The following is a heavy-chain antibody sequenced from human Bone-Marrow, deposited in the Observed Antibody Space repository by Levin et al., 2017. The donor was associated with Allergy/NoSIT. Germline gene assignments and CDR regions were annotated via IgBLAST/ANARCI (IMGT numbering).Heavy chain of an antibody. CDR1: GFTFSSYG. J-gene: IGHJ6*03. D-gene: IGHD6-13*01. Sequence: PGGSLRLSCAASGFTFSSYGMHWVRQAPGKGLEWVAVISYDGSNKYYADSVKGRFTISRDNSKNTLYLQMNSLRAEDTAVYYCAKTGGGQQLFFRYYMDVWGKGTTVTVSS. V-gene: IGHV3-30*18. CDR2: ISYDGSNK. CDR3: AKTGGGQQLFFRYYMDV.